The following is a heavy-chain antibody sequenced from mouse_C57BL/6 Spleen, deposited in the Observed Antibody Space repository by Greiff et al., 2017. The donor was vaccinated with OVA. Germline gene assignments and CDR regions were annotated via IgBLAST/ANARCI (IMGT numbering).Heavy chain of an antibody. CDR1: GYTFTDYE. CDR2: IDPETGGT. D-gene: IGHD4-1*01. J-gene: IGHJ1*03. V-gene: IGHV1-15*01. CDR3: TRGGGTGYFEV. Sequence: QVQLQQSGAELVRPGASVTLSCKASGYTFTDYEMHWVKQTPVHGLEWIGAIDPETGGTAYNQKFKGKAILTADKSSSTAYMELRSLTSEDSAVYYCTRGGGTGYFEVWGTGTTVTVSS.